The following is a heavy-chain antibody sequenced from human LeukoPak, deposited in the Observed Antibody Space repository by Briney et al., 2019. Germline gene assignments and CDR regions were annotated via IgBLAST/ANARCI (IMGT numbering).Heavy chain of an antibody. D-gene: IGHD3-10*01. CDR3: AKVRFSSGSPPFDP. Sequence: PGGSLRLSCAASGLTFSSYAMSWVRQAPGKGLEWVSAISGSGGSTYYADSVKGQFTISRDNSKNTLYLQMNSLRAEDTAVYYCAKVRFSSGSPPFDPWGQGTLVTVSS. CDR2: ISGSGGST. V-gene: IGHV3-23*01. CDR1: GLTFSSYA. J-gene: IGHJ5*02.